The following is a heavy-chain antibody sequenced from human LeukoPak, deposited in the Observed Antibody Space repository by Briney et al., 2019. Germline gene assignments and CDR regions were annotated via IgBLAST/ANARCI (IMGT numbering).Heavy chain of an antibody. D-gene: IGHD6-6*01. J-gene: IGHJ4*02. CDR2: IRKKTTSYTT. V-gene: IGHV3-72*01. CDR3: ARVYTSSSRTFDY. Sequence: GGSLRLSCAASGFTFSDHYMDWVRQTPGKGLEWVARIRKKTTSYTTEYAASVKGRCTISRDDSRNSLYLQMNSLKTEDTAVYYCARVYTSSSRTFDYWGQGTLVTVSS. CDR1: GFTFSDHY.